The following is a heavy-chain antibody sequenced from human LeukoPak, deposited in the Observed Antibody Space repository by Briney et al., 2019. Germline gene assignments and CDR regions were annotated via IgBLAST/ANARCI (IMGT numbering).Heavy chain of an antibody. D-gene: IGHD3-10*01. CDR1: GGSISSYY. V-gene: IGHV4-59*01. CDR2: IYYSGST. Sequence: SETLSLTCTVSGGSISSYYWSWIRQPPGKGLEWIGYIYYSGSTNYNPSLKSRVTISVDTSKNQFSLKLSSVTAADTAVYYCASTPRLWYYYGSGSYYYYYGMDVWGQGTTVTVSS. J-gene: IGHJ6*02. CDR3: ASTPRLWYYYGSGSYYYYYGMDV.